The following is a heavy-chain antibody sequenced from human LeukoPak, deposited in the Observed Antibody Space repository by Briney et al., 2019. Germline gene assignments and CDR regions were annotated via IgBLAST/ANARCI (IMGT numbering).Heavy chain of an antibody. CDR3: ATLPYSSGWYYFDY. CDR1: GYTLTELS. CDR2: FDPEDGET. Sequence: ASVKVSCKVSGYTLTELSMHWVRQAPGKGLEWMGGFDPEDGETIYAQKFQGRVTMTEDTSTDTAYMELSSLRSEDTAVYYYATLPYSSGWYYFDYWGQGTLVTVSS. D-gene: IGHD6-19*01. V-gene: IGHV1-24*01. J-gene: IGHJ4*02.